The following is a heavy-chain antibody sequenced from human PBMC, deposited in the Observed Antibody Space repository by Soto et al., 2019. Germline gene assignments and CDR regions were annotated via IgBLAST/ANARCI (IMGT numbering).Heavy chain of an antibody. Sequence: QVQLQESGPGLVKPSETRSLTCTVAGGCISSYYWSWIRQPPGKGLEWIGYIYYSGSTNYNPSLKSRVTISVDTSKNQFSLKLSSVTAADTAVYYCARDNGYSYGYTLDHWGQGTLVTVSS. D-gene: IGHD5-18*01. J-gene: IGHJ4*02. CDR3: ARDNGYSYGYTLDH. CDR2: IYYSGST. CDR1: GGCISSYY. V-gene: IGHV4-59*01.